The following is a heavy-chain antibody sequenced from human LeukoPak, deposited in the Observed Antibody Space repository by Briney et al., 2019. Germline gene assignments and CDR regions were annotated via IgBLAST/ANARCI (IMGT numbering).Heavy chain of an antibody. D-gene: IGHD2-2*01. CDR2: IIPILGIA. CDR3: ARGWGGYCSSTSCLLSAFDI. V-gene: IGHV1-69*04. J-gene: IGHJ3*02. CDR1: GGTFSSYA. Sequence: LVKVSCKASGGTFSSYAISWVRQAPGQGLEWMGRIIPILGIANYAQKFQGRVTITADKSTSTAYMELSSLRSEDTAVYYCARGWGGYCSSTSCLLSAFDIWGQGTMVTVSS.